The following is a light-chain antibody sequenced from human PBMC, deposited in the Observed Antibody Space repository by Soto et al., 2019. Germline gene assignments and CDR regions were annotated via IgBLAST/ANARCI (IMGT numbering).Light chain of an antibody. J-gene: IGKJ1*01. V-gene: IGKV3-15*01. Sequence: EVVMTQSPATLSVSPGERVTLSCRASQSVYVNVAWYQQKPGQAPRLLISGASTRATGIPARFSGSGSGTEVTLAIRRLGSEDFSMYCWKENNDWPRITFGQGTKEDI. CDR3: KENNDWPRIT. CDR2: GAS. CDR1: QSVYVN.